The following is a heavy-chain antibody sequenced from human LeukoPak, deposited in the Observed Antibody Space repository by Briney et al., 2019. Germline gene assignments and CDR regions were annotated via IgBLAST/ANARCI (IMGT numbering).Heavy chain of an antibody. Sequence: SETLSLTCSVSGGSISSYYWSWIRQPPGKGLEWIGYIYYSGSTNYNPSLKSRVTISVDTSKNQFSLKLSSVTAADTAVYYCARVSSSGWYSFDYWGQGTLVTVSS. J-gene: IGHJ4*02. V-gene: IGHV4-59*01. D-gene: IGHD6-19*01. CDR3: ARVSSSGWYSFDY. CDR1: GGSISSYY. CDR2: IYYSGST.